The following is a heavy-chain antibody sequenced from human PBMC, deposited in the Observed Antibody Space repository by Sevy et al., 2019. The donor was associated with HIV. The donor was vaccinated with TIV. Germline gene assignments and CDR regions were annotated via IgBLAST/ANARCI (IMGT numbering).Heavy chain of an antibody. CDR1: GGTFSSYA. CDR2: IIPIFGTA. CDR3: ASDGGAYSSSWYY. V-gene: IGHV1-69*13. D-gene: IGHD6-13*01. J-gene: IGHJ4*02. Sequence: ASVKVSCKASGGTFSSYAISWVRQAPGQGLEWMGGIIPIFGTANYAQKFQGRVTITADESTGTAYMELCSLGSEDTAVYYGASDGGAYSSSWYYWGQGTLVTVSS.